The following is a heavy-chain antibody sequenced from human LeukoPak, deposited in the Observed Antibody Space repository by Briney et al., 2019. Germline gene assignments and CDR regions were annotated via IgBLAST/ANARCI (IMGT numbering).Heavy chain of an antibody. J-gene: IGHJ4*02. CDR2: INWNGGST. V-gene: IGHV3-20*04. CDR3: AIRPTSGWEYFDY. Sequence: PGGSLRLSCAASGFTFDDYGMSWVRQPPGKGLEWVSGINWNGGSTGYADSVKGRFTISRDNAKNSLFLQMNSLRVEDTALYYCAIRPTSGWEYFDYWGQGTLVTVSS. CDR1: GFTFDDYG. D-gene: IGHD6-19*01.